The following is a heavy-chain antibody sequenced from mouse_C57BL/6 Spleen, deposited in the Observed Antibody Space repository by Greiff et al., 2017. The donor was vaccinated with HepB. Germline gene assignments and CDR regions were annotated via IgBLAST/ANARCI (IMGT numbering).Heavy chain of an antibody. D-gene: IGHD2-3*01. Sequence: VQLQQPGAELVKPGASVKLSCKASGYTFTSYWMQWVKQRPGQGLEWIGEIDPSDIYTNYNQKFRGKATLTVDTSSSTAYMQLSSLTSEDSAVYYCARKALYDGYYEFAYWGQGTLVTVSA. CDR2: IDPSDIYT. CDR1: GYTFTSYW. J-gene: IGHJ3*01. V-gene: IGHV1-50*01. CDR3: ARKALYDGYYEFAY.